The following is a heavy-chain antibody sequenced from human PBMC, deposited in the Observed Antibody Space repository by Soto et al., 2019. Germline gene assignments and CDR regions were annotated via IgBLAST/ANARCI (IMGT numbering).Heavy chain of an antibody. D-gene: IGHD2-2*02. CDR3: ETYCGSPSCYMGGYS. CDR1: GFTFSSYW. CDR2: INTDGSTT. Sequence: EVQLVESGGGLVQPGGSLRLSCAASGFTFSSYWMQWVRQAPGKGLVWVSYINTDGSTTSYADSVKGRFTISRDNAKNTLYLLMNSLSAEDTAVYYCETYCGSPSCYMGGYSWGQGTLVTVSS. V-gene: IGHV3-74*01. J-gene: IGHJ4*02.